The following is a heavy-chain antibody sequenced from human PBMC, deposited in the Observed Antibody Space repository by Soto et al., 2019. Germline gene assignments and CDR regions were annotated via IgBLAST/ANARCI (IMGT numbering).Heavy chain of an antibody. Sequence: SETLSLTCTVSGGSINNSYWTWIRQPPGKGLEWIGEIYHSGSTNYNPSLKSRVTISVDKSKNQFSLKLSSVTAADTAVYYCARDTVGMDVWGQGTTVTVSS. CDR2: IYHSGST. V-gene: IGHV4-59*12. CDR3: ARDTVGMDV. CDR1: GGSINNSY. J-gene: IGHJ6*02. D-gene: IGHD2-8*02.